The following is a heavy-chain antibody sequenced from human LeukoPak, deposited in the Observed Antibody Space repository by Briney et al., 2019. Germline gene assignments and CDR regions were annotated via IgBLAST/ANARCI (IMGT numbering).Heavy chain of an antibody. Sequence: PGGSLRLSCAASGFTFSSYGMHWVRQAPGKGLEWVAVIWYDGSNKYYADSVKGRFTISRDNSKNTLYLQMNSLRAEDTAGYYCAKEGPDGYDFYFDYWGQGTLVTVSS. D-gene: IGHD5-12*01. CDR1: GFTFSSYG. CDR2: IWYDGSNK. V-gene: IGHV3-33*06. CDR3: AKEGPDGYDFYFDY. J-gene: IGHJ4*02.